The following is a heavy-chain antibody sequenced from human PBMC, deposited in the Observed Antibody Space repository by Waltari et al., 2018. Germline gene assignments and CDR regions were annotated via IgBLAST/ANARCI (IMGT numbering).Heavy chain of an antibody. CDR3: ASRGNWNYGAHDAFDI. CDR2: IIPIFGTA. D-gene: IGHD1-7*01. Sequence: QVQLVQSGAEVKKPGSSVKVSCKASGGTFSSYAISWVRQAPGQGLEWMGRIIPIFGTANYAQKFQGRVTITADKSTSTAYMELSSLRSEDTAVYYCASRGNWNYGAHDAFDIWGQGTMVTVSS. V-gene: IGHV1-69*08. CDR1: GGTFSSYA. J-gene: IGHJ3*02.